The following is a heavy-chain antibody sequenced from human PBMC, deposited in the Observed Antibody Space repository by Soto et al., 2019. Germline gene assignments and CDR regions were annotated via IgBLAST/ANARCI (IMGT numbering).Heavy chain of an antibody. CDR1: GFTIENSV. Sequence: EVQLVESGGGLVQPGGSLRLSCVASGFTIENSVMHWVRQTPGKGLMSVSRITGAGDGTLYADSVQGRFTISRDNAKNTVYLHMTGLRVEETAVYYCARAQKWRQLSLNVSDLWGQRTTVTVSS. CDR2: ITGAGDGT. D-gene: IGHD5-18*01. J-gene: IGHJ3*01. CDR3: ARAQKWRQLSLNVSDL. V-gene: IGHV3-74*01.